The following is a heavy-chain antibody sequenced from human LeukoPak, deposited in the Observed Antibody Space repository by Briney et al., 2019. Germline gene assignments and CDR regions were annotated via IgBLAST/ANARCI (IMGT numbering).Heavy chain of an antibody. J-gene: IGHJ3*02. D-gene: IGHD3-3*01. CDR1: GGSISSGSYY. Sequence: SQTLSLTCTVSGGSISSGSYYWSWIRQPAGKGLEWIGRIYTSGSTNYNPSLKSRVTISVDTSKNQFSLKLSSVTAADTAVYYCARDVEDDFWSGYEGKGAFDIWGQGTMVTVSS. CDR3: ARDVEDDFWSGYEGKGAFDI. CDR2: IYTSGST. V-gene: IGHV4-61*02.